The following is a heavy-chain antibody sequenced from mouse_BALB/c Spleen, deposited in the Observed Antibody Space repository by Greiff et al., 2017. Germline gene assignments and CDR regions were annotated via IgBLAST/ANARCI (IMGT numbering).Heavy chain of an antibody. D-gene: IGHD2-1*01. J-gene: IGHJ4*01. CDR2: ISYSGST. CDR3: ARLIYYGPYAMDY. V-gene: IGHV3-8*02. Sequence: EVKVEESGPSLVKPSQTLSLTCSVTGDSITSGYWNWIRKFPGNKLEYMGYISYSGSTYYNPSLKIRISITRDTSKNQYYLQLNSVTTEDTATYYCARLIYYGPYAMDYWGQGTSVTVSS. CDR1: GDSITSGY.